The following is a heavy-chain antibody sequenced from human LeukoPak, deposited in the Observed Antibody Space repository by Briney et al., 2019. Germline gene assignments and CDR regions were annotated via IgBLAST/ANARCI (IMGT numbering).Heavy chain of an antibody. J-gene: IGHJ4*02. Sequence: ASVRVSCKASGYTFTGYYMHWVRQAPGQGLEWMGWINPNSGGTNYAQKFQGRVTMTRDTSISTAYMELSRLRSDDTAVYYCERDRSGYQTDYWGQGTLVTVSS. D-gene: IGHD5-12*01. CDR2: INPNSGGT. V-gene: IGHV1-2*02. CDR3: ERDRSGYQTDY. CDR1: GYTFTGYY.